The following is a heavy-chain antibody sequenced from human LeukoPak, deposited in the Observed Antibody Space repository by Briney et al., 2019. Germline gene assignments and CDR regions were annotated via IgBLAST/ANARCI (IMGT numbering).Heavy chain of an antibody. Sequence: PGGSLRLSCAASGFTFNNYAMTWVRQAPGKGLEWVSYIGSSGSTVYYADSVKGRFTTSRDNAKNSLYLQMNSLRDEDTAVYYCARDTPLYADSPDAFDIWGQGTMVTVSS. CDR1: GFTFNNYA. CDR2: IGSSGSTV. CDR3: ARDTPLYADSPDAFDI. V-gene: IGHV3-48*02. J-gene: IGHJ3*02. D-gene: IGHD2/OR15-2a*01.